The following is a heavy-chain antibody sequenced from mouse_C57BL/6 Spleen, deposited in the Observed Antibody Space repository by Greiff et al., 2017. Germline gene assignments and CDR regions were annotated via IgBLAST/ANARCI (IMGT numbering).Heavy chain of an antibody. CDR1: GYAFRSSW. CDR3: ERYDYDLAY. V-gene: IGHV1-82*01. D-gene: IGHD2-4*01. CDR2: IYPGDGDS. J-gene: IGHJ3*01. Sequence: QVQLQQSGPELVKPGASVKISCKASGYAFRSSWMNWVKQRPGKGLELIGRIYPGDGDSNYNGKFNGKATLTADKSSSTAYMQLSSLTSDDSAVYCCERYDYDLAYWGQGTLVTVSA.